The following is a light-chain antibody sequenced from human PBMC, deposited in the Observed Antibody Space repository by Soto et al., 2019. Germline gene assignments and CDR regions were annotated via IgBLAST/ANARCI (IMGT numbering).Light chain of an antibody. Sequence: QSALTQPASVSGSPGQSIAISCTGTSSDVGGYNFVSWYQQHPGKAPKLMIYDVNNRPSGVSSRFSGSKSGNTASLTISGLQAEDEADYYCSSYPSSSTPYVFGTGTKLTVL. J-gene: IGLJ1*01. CDR3: SSYPSSSTPYV. V-gene: IGLV2-14*03. CDR2: DVN. CDR1: SSDVGGYNF.